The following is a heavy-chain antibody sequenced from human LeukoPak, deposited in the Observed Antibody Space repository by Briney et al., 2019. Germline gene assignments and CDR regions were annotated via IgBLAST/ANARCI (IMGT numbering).Heavy chain of an antibody. CDR3: ARGPWRYYFDY. Sequence: GGSLRLSCAASGFTFSXYXMNWVRQAPGKGLXWGSSISSSXXXXXXXXXXXARFTISRDNAKNSLYLQMNSLRAEDTAVYYCARGPWRYYFDYWGQGTLVTVSS. J-gene: IGHJ4*02. CDR1: GFTFSXYX. CDR2: ISSSXXXX. V-gene: IGHV3-21*01.